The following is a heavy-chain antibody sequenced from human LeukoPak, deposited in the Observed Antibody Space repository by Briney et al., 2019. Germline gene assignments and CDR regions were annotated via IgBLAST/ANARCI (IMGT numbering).Heavy chain of an antibody. CDR2: IIPIFGTA. V-gene: IGHV1-69*01. CDR3: ARLSDPSKSPGPLDV. Sequence: SVTVSCKASGDTFNSVALSWVRLAPGQGLEWMGGIIPIFGTANYAQRFRGRVTITSDESTSTAYMEINSLTSDDTAVYYCARLSDPSKSPGPLDVWGKGTTVTVSS. J-gene: IGHJ6*04. D-gene: IGHD4-11*01. CDR1: GDTFNSVA.